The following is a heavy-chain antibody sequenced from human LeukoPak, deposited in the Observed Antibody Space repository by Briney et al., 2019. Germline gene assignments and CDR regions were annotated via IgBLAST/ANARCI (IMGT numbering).Heavy chain of an antibody. Sequence: AGSLRLSCAASGFTFSRYWLSWVRQAPGKGLEWVSAICGCGGNTYYADSVKGRFTISSDNSKNTLYLQMNSLRAEDTAVYYCATAYYYGSGSYIHYWGQGTLVTVSS. V-gene: IGHV3-23*01. D-gene: IGHD3-10*01. CDR3: ATAYYYGSGSYIHY. CDR2: ICGCGGNT. CDR1: GFTFSRYW. J-gene: IGHJ4*02.